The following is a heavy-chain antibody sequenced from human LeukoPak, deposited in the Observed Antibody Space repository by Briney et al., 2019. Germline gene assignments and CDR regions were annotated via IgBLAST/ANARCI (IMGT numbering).Heavy chain of an antibody. CDR2: IIPIFGTA. CDR3: ARAAMTTVTWSWFDP. V-gene: IGHV1-69*01. J-gene: IGHJ5*02. Sequence: SVKVSCKASGGTFSGYAISWVRQAPGQGLEWMGGIIPIFGTANYAQKFQGRVTITADESTSTAYMELSSLRSEDTAVYYCARAAMTTVTWSWFDPWGQGTLVTVSS. CDR1: GGTFSGYA. D-gene: IGHD4-17*01.